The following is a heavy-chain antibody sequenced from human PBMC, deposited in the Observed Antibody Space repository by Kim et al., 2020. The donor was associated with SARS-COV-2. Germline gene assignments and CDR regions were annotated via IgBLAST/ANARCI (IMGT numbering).Heavy chain of an antibody. CDR1: GYTFTSYA. J-gene: IGHJ4*02. CDR2: INAGNGNT. V-gene: IGHV1-3*01. Sequence: ASVKVSCKASGYTFTSYAMHWVRQAPGQRLEWMGWINAGNGNTKYSQKFQGRVTITRDTSASTAYMELSSLRSEDTAVYYCARVPRIAVAGPPTDYWGQGTLVTVSS. CDR3: ARVPRIAVAGPPTDY. D-gene: IGHD6-19*01.